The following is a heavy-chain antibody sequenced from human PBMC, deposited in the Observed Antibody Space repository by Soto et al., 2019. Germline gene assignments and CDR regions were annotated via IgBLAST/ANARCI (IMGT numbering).Heavy chain of an antibody. V-gene: IGHV3-7*01. D-gene: IGHD5-12*01. CDR3: ARATSVDAY. CDR1: GFTFSGYW. Sequence: EVQLVESGGDLVQPGGSLRLSCAASGFTFSGYWMSWVRQAPGKGVEGVANIKQNGSEKYHVDSVKGRCTISRDNAKNSLYLQINILTVEDTAVYYCARATSVDAYWGQGTLVTVSS. CDR2: IKQNGSEK. J-gene: IGHJ4*02.